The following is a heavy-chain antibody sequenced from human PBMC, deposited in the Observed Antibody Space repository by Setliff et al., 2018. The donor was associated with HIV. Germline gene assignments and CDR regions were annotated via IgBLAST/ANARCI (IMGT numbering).Heavy chain of an antibody. D-gene: IGHD3-22*01. CDR2: ISGSGSST. CDR1: GISFSIYV. V-gene: IGHV3-23*01. CDR3: ASDISVFYDNDGYEYFDL. J-gene: IGHJ3*01. Sequence: LRLSCAAPGISFSIYVMNWVRQAPGKGLEWVSGISGSGSSTYYADSVKGRFTISRDNSKNTLYLQMNSLRVEDTAVYYCASDISVFYDNDGYEYFDLWGQGTMVTVSS.